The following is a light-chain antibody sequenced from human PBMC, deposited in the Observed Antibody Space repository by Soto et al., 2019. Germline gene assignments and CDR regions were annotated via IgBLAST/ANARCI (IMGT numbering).Light chain of an antibody. V-gene: IGKV3-20*01. CDR1: QGVSSSY. CDR3: QHYRTS. CDR2: GAS. J-gene: IGKJ4*01. Sequence: EIVLTQSPGTLSLSPGERATLSCRASQGVSSSYLAWYQQKPGQPPRLRIYGASSRATGIPDRFSGSGSGTDFTLTITRREPEDFAVYYCQHYRTSFGGGTKVEIK.